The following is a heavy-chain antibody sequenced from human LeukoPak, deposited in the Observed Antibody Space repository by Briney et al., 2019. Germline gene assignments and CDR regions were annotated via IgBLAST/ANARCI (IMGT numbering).Heavy chain of an antibody. V-gene: IGHV3-73*01. J-gene: IGHJ6*04. CDR3: SGRATVRSGLDV. Sequence: GGSLRLSCVASGFTFSVTTMHWVRQAPGKGLEWVGRIRSKANDYATTYSASVEGRFTISREDSKNMIYLEMSSLKTEDTAMYYCSGRATVRSGLDVWGEGTTVTVSP. CDR2: IRSKANDYAT. CDR1: GFTFSVTT. D-gene: IGHD6-19*01.